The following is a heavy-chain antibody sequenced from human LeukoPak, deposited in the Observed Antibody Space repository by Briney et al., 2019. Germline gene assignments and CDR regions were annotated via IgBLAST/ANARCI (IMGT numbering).Heavy chain of an antibody. CDR2: IYYSGST. CDR3: ARPTYGTSPFLVDP. V-gene: IGHV4-39*01. CDR1: GGSISSSSYY. D-gene: IGHD2/OR15-2a*01. Sequence: SETLSLTCTVSGGSISSSSYYWGWIRQSPGKGLEWIGSIYYSGSTYYNPSLKSRVTISVDTSKNQFSLKLSSVTAADTAVYYCARPTYGTSPFLVDPWGQGTLVTVSS. J-gene: IGHJ5*02.